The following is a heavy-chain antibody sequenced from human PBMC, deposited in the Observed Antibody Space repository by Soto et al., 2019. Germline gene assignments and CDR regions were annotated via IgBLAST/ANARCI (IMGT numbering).Heavy chain of an antibody. J-gene: IGHJ4*02. CDR1: GFTFSSYG. V-gene: IGHV3-30*18. CDR2: ISYDGSNK. D-gene: IGHD6-13*01. CDR3: AKAIVGIAAAGYFDY. Sequence: QVQLVESGGGEVQPGRSLRLSCAASGFTFSSYGMHWVRQAPGKGLEWVAVISYDGSNKYYADSVKGRFTISRDNSKNTLYLQMNSLRAEDTAVYYCAKAIVGIAAAGYFDYWGQGTLVTVSS.